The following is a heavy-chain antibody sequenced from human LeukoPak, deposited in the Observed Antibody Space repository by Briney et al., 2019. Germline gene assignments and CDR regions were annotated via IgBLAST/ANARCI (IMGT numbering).Heavy chain of an antibody. J-gene: IGHJ3*02. V-gene: IGHV3-9*03. CDR2: ISWNSGSI. Sequence: GRSLRLSCAASGFTFGDYAMHWVRQAPGKGLEWVSGISWNSGSIGYADSVKGRFTISRDNAKNSPYLQMNSLRAEDMALYYCAKDIAGGYGYRYDAFDIWGQGTMVTVSS. D-gene: IGHD5-18*01. CDR1: GFTFGDYA. CDR3: AKDIAGGYGYRYDAFDI.